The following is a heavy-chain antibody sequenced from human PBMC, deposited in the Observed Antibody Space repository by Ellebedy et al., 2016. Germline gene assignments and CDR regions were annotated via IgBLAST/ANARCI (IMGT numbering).Heavy chain of an antibody. D-gene: IGHD5-12*01. CDR3: AREYIVATPGRYGMDV. J-gene: IGHJ6*02. CDR1: GFTFSSYG. V-gene: IGHV3-33*08. CDR2: IWYDGSNK. Sequence: GGSLRLSCAASGFTFSSYGMHWVRQAPGKGLEWVAVIWYDGSNKYYADSVKGRFTISRDNSKNTLYLQMNSLRAEDTAVYYCAREYIVATPGRYGMDVWGQGTTVTVSS.